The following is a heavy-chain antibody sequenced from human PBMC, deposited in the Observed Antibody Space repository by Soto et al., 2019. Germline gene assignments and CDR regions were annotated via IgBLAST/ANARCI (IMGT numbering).Heavy chain of an antibody. V-gene: IGHV3-33*01. D-gene: IGHD2-2*01. CDR1: GFTFRSYG. CDR3: ARDRLVPYGYGMDV. J-gene: IGHJ6*02. Sequence: QMQLVESGGGVAQPGRSLRLSCAASGFTFRSYGIHWVRQAPGKGLEWVALIRFDGSKKYYVDSVKGRFAVSRGNSKNTLYLQMNSLRVEDTAVYYCARDRLVPYGYGMDVWGQGTTVTVSS. CDR2: IRFDGSKK.